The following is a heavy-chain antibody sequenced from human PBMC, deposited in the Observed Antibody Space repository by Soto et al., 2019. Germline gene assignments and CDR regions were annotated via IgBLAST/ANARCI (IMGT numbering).Heavy chain of an antibody. J-gene: IGHJ5*02. CDR1: GGTFSSYA. CDR2: IIPIFGTA. Sequence: QVQLVQSGAEVKKPGSSVNVSCKASGGTFSSYAISWVRQAPGQGLEWMGGIIPIFGTANYAQKFQGRVPITADESMSPAYMELSSLRSEDTAVYYCARVCSQNYGDYSSISGWFDTWGQGTLVTVSS. V-gene: IGHV1-69*01. D-gene: IGHD4-17*01. CDR3: ARVCSQNYGDYSSISGWFDT.